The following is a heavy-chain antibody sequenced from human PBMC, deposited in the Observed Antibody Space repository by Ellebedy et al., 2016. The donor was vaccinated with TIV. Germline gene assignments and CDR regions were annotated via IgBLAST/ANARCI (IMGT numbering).Heavy chain of an antibody. CDR1: GVSISSISYY. CDR2: VDYRGRA. CDR3: ARDSDGDYTSFDL. V-gene: IGHV4-39*07. Sequence: MPSETLSLTCPVSGVSISSISYYWGWIRQPPRKGLEWIGSVDYRGRAYNNPSVKSRVTSSVDTSKNQFSLKLTSVTAADTALYFCARDSDGDYTSFDLWGRGALVSVSS. D-gene: IGHD4-17*01. J-gene: IGHJ2*01.